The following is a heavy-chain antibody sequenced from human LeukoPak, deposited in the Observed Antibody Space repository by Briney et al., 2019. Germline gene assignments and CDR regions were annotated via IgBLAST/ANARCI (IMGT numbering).Heavy chain of an antibody. J-gene: IGHJ4*02. D-gene: IGHD3-22*01. CDR3: ARDPDDSSGYYDY. V-gene: IGHV1-69*04. Sequence: SVKVSCKASGGTFSSYAISWVRQAPGQGLEWMGRIIPILGIANYAQKFQGRVTITADKSTSTAYMELSSLRSEDTAVYYCARDPDDSSGYYDYRGQGTLVTVSS. CDR1: GGTFSSYA. CDR2: IIPILGIA.